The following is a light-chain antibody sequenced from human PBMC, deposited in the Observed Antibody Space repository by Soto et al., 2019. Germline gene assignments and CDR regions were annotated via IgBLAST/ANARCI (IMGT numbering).Light chain of an antibody. V-gene: IGKV1-5*03. CDR3: QQYNKWPPGT. Sequence: DIQMTHSPSTLSVSVGDRVTSTCRASQTISSWLAWYQQKPGKAPKLLIYKASTLKSGVPSRFSGSGSGTEFTLTISSLQSEDFAVYYCQQYNKWPPGTFGQGTKVDIK. CDR2: KAS. CDR1: QTISSW. J-gene: IGKJ1*01.